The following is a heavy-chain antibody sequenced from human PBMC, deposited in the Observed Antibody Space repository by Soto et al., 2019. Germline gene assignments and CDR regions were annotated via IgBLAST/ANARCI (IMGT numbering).Heavy chain of an antibody. CDR3: ATVSDRSGWGIAMGV. Sequence: SETMSLTCTVADGSLNSHYWTRIRQPPGEGLEWIGYIYYSGSTNYNPSLKSRVTISLDTSKNQFSLNLSSVAAADTGIYYCATVSDRSGWGIAMGVWRQGTTVTVSS. J-gene: IGHJ6*02. V-gene: IGHV4-59*11. CDR2: IYYSGST. CDR1: DGSLNSHY. D-gene: IGHD6-19*01.